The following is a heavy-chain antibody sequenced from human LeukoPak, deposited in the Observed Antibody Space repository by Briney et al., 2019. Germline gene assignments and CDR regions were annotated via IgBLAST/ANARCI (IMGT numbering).Heavy chain of an antibody. V-gene: IGHV4-59*01. CDR3: ARDSASDYGDYLLDY. J-gene: IGHJ4*02. Sequence: SETLSLTCTVSGGSMSSYYWNWIRQPPGKGLEWIGYIYYSGSTNYNPSLKSRVTILVDTSKNQFSLKLSSVTAADTAVYHCARDSASDYGDYLLDYWGQGTLVTVSS. CDR1: GGSMSSYY. D-gene: IGHD4-17*01. CDR2: IYYSGST.